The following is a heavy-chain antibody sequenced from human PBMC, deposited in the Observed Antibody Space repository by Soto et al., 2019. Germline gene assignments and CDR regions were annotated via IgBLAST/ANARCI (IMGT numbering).Heavy chain of an antibody. D-gene: IGHD2-2*01. J-gene: IGHJ4*02. V-gene: IGHV4-31*03. CDR1: GDSITSGANY. Sequence: QVQLQESGPGLVKPSQTLSLTCTVSGDSITSGANYWSWIRQHPGKGLEWIGYIYYSGHTNYNPSLKSRFTISVDTSKNQFSLKLKSVTAADTAVYYCASQVPTWHQFDYWGQGALVTVSS. CDR3: ASQVPTWHQFDY. CDR2: IYYSGHT.